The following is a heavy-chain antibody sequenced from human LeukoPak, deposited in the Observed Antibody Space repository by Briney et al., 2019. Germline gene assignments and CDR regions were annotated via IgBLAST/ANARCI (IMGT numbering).Heavy chain of an antibody. CDR1: GGSISSYY. CDR2: IYYSGST. Sequence: SETLSLTCTVSGGSISSYYWSWIRQPLGKGLEWIGYIYYSGSTSYNPSLKSRVTISVDTSKNQFSLKLSSVTAADTAVYYCARAVGPFDYWGQGTLVTVSS. J-gene: IGHJ4*02. V-gene: IGHV4-59*01. CDR3: ARAVGPFDY.